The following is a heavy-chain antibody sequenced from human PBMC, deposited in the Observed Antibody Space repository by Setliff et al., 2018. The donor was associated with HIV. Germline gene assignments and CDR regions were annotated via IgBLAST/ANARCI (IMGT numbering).Heavy chain of an antibody. Sequence: ASVKVSCKASGYSFTTYGISWVRQAPGQGLEWVGWISVYNGQTLYAQKVQGRVTMTTDTSTGTAYMELRSLRSDDTAVYYCAREVVPTSEYHTFDSWGQGSLVTVSS. J-gene: IGHJ4*02. D-gene: IGHD6-6*01. V-gene: IGHV1-18*01. CDR1: GYSFTTYG. CDR2: ISVYNGQT. CDR3: AREVVPTSEYHTFDS.